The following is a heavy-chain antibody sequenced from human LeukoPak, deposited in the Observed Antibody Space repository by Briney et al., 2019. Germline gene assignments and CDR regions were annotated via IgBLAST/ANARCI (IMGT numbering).Heavy chain of an antibody. D-gene: IGHD6-13*01. J-gene: IGHJ1*01. CDR3: TTDFRLASATTGGY. CDR2: IGVKTEGGTT. CDR1: GFTFSSYG. V-gene: IGHV3-15*04. Sequence: GGSLRLSCAAPGFTFSSYGMHWVRQAPGKGLEWVGRIGVKTEGGTTNYAAPVNGRFTISRDDSQNTLYLQMNRLKTEDTAVYYCTTDFRLASATTGGYWGQGTLVTVSS.